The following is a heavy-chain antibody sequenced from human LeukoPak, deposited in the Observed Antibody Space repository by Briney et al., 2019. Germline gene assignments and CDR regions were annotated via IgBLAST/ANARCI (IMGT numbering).Heavy chain of an antibody. CDR1: GYTFTSYD. CDR2: ISAYNGNT. CDR3: ARVRSPYYDFWSGYYGYYFDY. D-gene: IGHD3-3*01. Sequence: ASVKVSCKASGYTFTSYDINWVRQATGQGLEWMGWISAYNGNTNYAQKIQGRVTMTTDTSTSTAYMELRSLRSDDTAVYYCARVRSPYYDFWSGYYGYYFDYWGQGTLVTVSS. J-gene: IGHJ4*02. V-gene: IGHV1-18*01.